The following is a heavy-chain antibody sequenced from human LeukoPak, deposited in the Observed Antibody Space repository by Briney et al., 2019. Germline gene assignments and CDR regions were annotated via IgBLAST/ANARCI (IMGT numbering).Heavy chain of an antibody. CDR1: GGTFSSYA. CDR3: ARWYGDYVNWFDP. V-gene: IGHV1-8*02. D-gene: IGHD4-17*01. Sequence: VASVKVSCKASGGTFSSYAISWVRRAPGQGLEWMGWMNPNSGNTGYAQKFQGRVTMTRNTSISTAYMELSSLRSEDTAVYYCARWYGDYVNWFDPWGQGTLVTVSS. J-gene: IGHJ5*02. CDR2: MNPNSGNT.